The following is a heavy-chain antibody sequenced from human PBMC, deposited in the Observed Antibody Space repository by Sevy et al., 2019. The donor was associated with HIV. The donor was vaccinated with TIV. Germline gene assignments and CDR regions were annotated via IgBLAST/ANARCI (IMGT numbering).Heavy chain of an antibody. CDR2: ISASGGST. CDR1: GFTFSSYV. J-gene: IGHJ4*02. Sequence: GGSLRLSCTASGFTFSSYVISWVRQAPGKGLEWVSTISASGGSTYYADSVKGRFTISRDNSKKNVYLDMNSLRAEDTAIFYCANEETTGCIWGQGTLVTASS. V-gene: IGHV3-23*01. CDR3: ANEETTGCI. D-gene: IGHD2-8*02.